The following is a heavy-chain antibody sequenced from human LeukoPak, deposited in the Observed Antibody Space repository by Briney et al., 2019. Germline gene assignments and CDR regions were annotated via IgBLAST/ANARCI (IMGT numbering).Heavy chain of an antibody. CDR1: GFTFSSYA. CDR3: AKVTHYDSSGYYYLGLQKHYYYYGMDV. D-gene: IGHD3-22*01. Sequence: GGSLRLSCAASGFTFSSYAMHWVRQAPGKGLEWVAVISYDGSNKYYADSVKGRFTISRDNSKNTLYLQMNSLRAEDTAVYYCAKVTHYDSSGYYYLGLQKHYYYYGMDVWGQGTTVTVSS. V-gene: IGHV3-30-3*01. J-gene: IGHJ6*02. CDR2: ISYDGSNK.